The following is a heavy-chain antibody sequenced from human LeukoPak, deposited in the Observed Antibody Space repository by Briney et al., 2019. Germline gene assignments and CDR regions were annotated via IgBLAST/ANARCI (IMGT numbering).Heavy chain of an antibody. CDR1: GFTFDDYA. CDR2: ISWNSGSI. CDR3: AKDNKVVGYYYYYMDV. Sequence: GGSLRLSCAASGFTFDDYAMHWVRQAPGKGLGWVSGISWNSGSIGYADSVKGRFTISRDNAKNSLYLQMNSLRAEDKALYYCAKDNKVVGYYYYYMDVWGKGTTVSVSS. J-gene: IGHJ6*03. V-gene: IGHV3-9*01. D-gene: IGHD2-15*01.